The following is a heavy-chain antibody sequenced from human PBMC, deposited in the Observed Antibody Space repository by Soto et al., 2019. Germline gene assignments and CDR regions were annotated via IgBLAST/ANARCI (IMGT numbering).Heavy chain of an antibody. Sequence: ASVKISCKGSGYSFTSYWISWVRQMPGKGLEWMGRIDPSDSYTNYSPSFQGHVTISADKSISTAYLQWSSLKASDTAMYYCARHPITMIETSAFDIWGQGTMVTVSS. CDR3: ARHPITMIETSAFDI. CDR2: IDPSDSYT. D-gene: IGHD3-22*01. J-gene: IGHJ3*02. V-gene: IGHV5-10-1*01. CDR1: GYSFTSYW.